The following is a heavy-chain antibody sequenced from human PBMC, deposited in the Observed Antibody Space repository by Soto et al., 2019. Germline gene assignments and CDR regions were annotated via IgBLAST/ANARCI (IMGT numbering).Heavy chain of an antibody. Sequence: KPSETLSLTCAVSSGSISSSNWWSWVRQPPGKGLEWIGEIYHSGSTNYNPSLKSRVTISVDKSKNQFSLKLSSVTAADTAVYYCASTHTNGTDGNYYFDYWGQGTLVTVSS. J-gene: IGHJ4*02. V-gene: IGHV4-4*02. D-gene: IGHD4-4*01. CDR3: ASTHTNGTDGNYYFDY. CDR1: SGSISSSNW. CDR2: IYHSGST.